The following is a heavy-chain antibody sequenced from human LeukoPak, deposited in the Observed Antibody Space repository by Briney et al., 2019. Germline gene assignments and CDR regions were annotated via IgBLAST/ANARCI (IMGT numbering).Heavy chain of an antibody. CDR1: GFTFSDYY. Sequence: GGSLRLSCAASGFTFSDYYMSWIRQAPGKGLEGVSYFSSSGSIIYYADSVKGRFTISRDNAKNSLYLQMNSLRAEDTAVYYCARVPDNSNYGSFDYWGQGTLVTVSS. CDR2: FSSSGSII. D-gene: IGHD4-11*01. CDR3: ARVPDNSNYGSFDY. J-gene: IGHJ4*02. V-gene: IGHV3-11*04.